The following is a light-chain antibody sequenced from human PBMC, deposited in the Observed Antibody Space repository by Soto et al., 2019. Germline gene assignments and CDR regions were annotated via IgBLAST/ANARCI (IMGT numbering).Light chain of an antibody. CDR3: SSSAGNDNLV. Sequence: QSALTQPPSASGSPGQSVTISCTGSARDIGGYDYVSWYQQHPGNAPKLLIYEVSERPSGVPDRFSGSRSGNTASLTASGLQAEDEADYYCSSSAGNDNLVFGGGTKVTVL. CDR2: EVS. J-gene: IGLJ2*01. CDR1: ARDIGGYDY. V-gene: IGLV2-8*01.